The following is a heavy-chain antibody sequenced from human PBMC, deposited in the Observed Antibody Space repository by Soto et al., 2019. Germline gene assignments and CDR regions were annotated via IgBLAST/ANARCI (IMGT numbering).Heavy chain of an antibody. CDR3: ARGYYDSSGYYQFDY. J-gene: IGHJ4*02. V-gene: IGHV1-69*13. D-gene: IGHD3-22*01. CDR1: GGTFSSYA. Sequence: SVKVSCKASGGTFSSYAISWVRQAPGQGLEWMGGIIPIFGTANYAQKFQGRVTITADESTSTAYMELSSLRSEDTAVYYCARGYYDSSGYYQFDYWGRGTLVTVSS. CDR2: IIPIFGTA.